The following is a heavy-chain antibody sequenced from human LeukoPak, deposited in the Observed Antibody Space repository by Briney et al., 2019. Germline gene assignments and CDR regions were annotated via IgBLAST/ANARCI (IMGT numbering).Heavy chain of an antibody. CDR1: GYTFTSYG. V-gene: IGHV1-18*01. Sequence: ASVKVSCKASGYTFTSYGISWVRQAPGQGLEWMGWISAYNGNTNYAQKLQGRVTMTTDTSTSTAYMELRSLRSDDTAVYYCARGVPAAILQGFWGYYYYGMDVWGQGITVTVSS. CDR2: ISAYNGNT. J-gene: IGHJ6*02. CDR3: ARGVPAAILQGFWGYYYYGMDV. D-gene: IGHD2-2*02.